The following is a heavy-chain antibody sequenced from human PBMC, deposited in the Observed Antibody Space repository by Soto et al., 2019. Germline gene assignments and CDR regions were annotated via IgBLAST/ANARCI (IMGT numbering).Heavy chain of an antibody. D-gene: IGHD1-1*01. CDR2: IYPGDSET. Sequence: PGESLKISCKGSGYSFTSYWIAWVRQMPGKGLEWMGIIYPGDSETSYSPSFQGQDTISADKSISTAYLQWSSLRASDTAMYYCETLERTTGTSQSGPEAFDIWGQGTMVTVSS. CDR3: ETLERTTGTSQSGPEAFDI. J-gene: IGHJ3*02. V-gene: IGHV5-51*01. CDR1: GYSFTSYW.